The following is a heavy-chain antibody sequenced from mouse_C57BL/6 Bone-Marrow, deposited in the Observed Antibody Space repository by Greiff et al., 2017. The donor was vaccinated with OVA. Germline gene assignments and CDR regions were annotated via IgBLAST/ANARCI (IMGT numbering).Heavy chain of an antibody. D-gene: IGHD2-1*01. CDR1: GFNIKDDY. V-gene: IGHV14-4*01. CDR3: TPGVYYGNYGFAY. J-gene: IGHJ3*01. Sequence: EVKLVESGAELVRPGASVKLSCTASGFNIKDDYMHWVKQRPEQGLEWIGWIDPENGDTEYASKFQGKATITADTSSNTDYLQLSSLTSEDTAVYYCTPGVYYGNYGFAYWGQGTLVTVSA. CDR2: IDPENGDT.